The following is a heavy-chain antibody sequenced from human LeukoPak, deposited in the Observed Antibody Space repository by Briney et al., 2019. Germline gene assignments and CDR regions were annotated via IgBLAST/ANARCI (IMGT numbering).Heavy chain of an antibody. CDR2: IWYDGSNK. V-gene: IGHV3-33*01. CDR1: GFTFSSYG. J-gene: IGHJ5*02. CDR3: ARESTYNWFDP. Sequence: GGSLRLSCAASGFTFSSYGMHWVRQAPGEGLEWVAVIWYDGSNKYYADSVKGRFTISRDNSKNTLYLQMNSLRAEDTAVYYCARESTYNWFDPWGQGTLVTVSS.